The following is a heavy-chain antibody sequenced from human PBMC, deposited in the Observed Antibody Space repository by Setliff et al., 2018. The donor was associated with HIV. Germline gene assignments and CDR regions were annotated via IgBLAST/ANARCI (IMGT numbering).Heavy chain of an antibody. CDR3: ARANIVVVPAAILGGWFDP. CDR2: INHSGST. CDR1: GGSFSGYY. V-gene: IGHV4-34*01. Sequence: SETLSLTCAVYGGSFSGYYWSWIRQPPGKGLEWIGEINHSGSTNYNPSLKSRVTVSVDTSKNQFSLKLSSVTAADTAVYYCARANIVVVPAAILGGWFDPWGQGTLVTVSS. D-gene: IGHD2-2*02. J-gene: IGHJ5*02.